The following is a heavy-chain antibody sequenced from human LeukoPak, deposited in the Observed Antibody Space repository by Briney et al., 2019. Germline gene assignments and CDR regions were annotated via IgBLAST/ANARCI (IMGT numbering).Heavy chain of an antibody. CDR1: GFTFSNYA. CDR2: IEGGGGSP. CDR3: AKDSVAHNGIYDAFDI. D-gene: IGHD5-12*01. V-gene: IGHV3-23*01. J-gene: IGHJ3*02. Sequence: PGGSLRLSCAASGFTFSNYAMTWVRQAPGKGLEWVSGIEGGGGSPYYADSVTGRFVISKDNSKNTLYLQMNSLRVEDTAIYYCAKDSVAHNGIYDAFDIWGQGTLVTVSS.